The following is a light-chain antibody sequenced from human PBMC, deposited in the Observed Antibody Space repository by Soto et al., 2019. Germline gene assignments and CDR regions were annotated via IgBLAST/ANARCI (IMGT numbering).Light chain of an antibody. V-gene: IGKV3-20*01. CDR3: QQYGSSPPEIT. J-gene: IGKJ4*01. Sequence: ETVMTQSPATLSVSPGERATLSCRASQSVSSNLAWYQQKPGQPPRLLIFGASTRATGIPDRFSGSGSGTDFTLTINRLEPEDFAVYYCQQYGSSPPEITFGRGTKVDIK. CDR2: GAS. CDR1: QSVSSN.